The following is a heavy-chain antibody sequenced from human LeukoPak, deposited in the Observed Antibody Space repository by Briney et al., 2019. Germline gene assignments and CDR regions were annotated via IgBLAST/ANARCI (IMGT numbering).Heavy chain of an antibody. V-gene: IGHV7-4-1*02. Sequence: ASVKVSCKASGYTFTSYAMNWVRQAPGQGLEWMGWINTNTGNPTYARGFTGRFVFSLDTPVSTAYLQISSLKAEDTAVYHCARPPNYGDYDAEFDYWGQGTLVTVSS. J-gene: IGHJ4*02. CDR2: INTNTGNP. CDR3: ARPPNYGDYDAEFDY. CDR1: GYTFTSYA. D-gene: IGHD4-17*01.